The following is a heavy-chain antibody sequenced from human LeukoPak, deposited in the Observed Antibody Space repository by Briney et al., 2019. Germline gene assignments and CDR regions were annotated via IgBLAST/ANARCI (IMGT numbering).Heavy chain of an antibody. CDR3: ATHKRASSSWYALDY. J-gene: IGHJ4*02. CDR2: IYPGDSDT. V-gene: IGHV5-51*01. D-gene: IGHD6-13*01. Sequence: GESLKISCKGSGYSFTSYWIGWVRQVPGKGLEWMGIIYPGDSDTRYSPSFQGQVTISADKSISTAYLQWSSLKASDTAMYYCATHKRASSSWYALDYWGQGTLVTVSS. CDR1: GYSFTSYW.